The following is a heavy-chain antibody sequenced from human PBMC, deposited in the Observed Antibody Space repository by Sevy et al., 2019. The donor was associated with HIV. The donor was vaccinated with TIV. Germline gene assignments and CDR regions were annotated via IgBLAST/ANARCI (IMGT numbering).Heavy chain of an antibody. J-gene: IGHJ4*02. CDR2: ISAYNGNT. V-gene: IGHV1-18*04. D-gene: IGHD4-17*01. CDR3: ARNYGDYDDYSYYFYY. CDR1: GYTFTSYG. Sequence: ASVKVSCKASGYTFTSYGISWVRQAPGQGLEWMGWISAYNGNTNYAQKLQGRVTMTTDTSTSTAYMELRSLRSDDTAVYYCARNYGDYDDYSYYFYYWGQGALVTVSS.